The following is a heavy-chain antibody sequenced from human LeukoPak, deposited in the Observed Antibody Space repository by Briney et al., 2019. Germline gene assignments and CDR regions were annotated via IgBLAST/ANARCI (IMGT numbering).Heavy chain of an antibody. V-gene: IGHV4-34*01. CDR3: ARDRYSSGWIDY. Sequence: SETLSLTCAVYGGSFSGYYRTWIRQLPGKGLEWIGEINQSGSRNYNPSLKSRVTISVDTSKNQFSLKVTSVTAADTAVYYCARDRYSSGWIDYWGQGTLVTVSS. CDR1: GGSFSGYY. D-gene: IGHD6-19*01. J-gene: IGHJ4*02. CDR2: INQSGSR.